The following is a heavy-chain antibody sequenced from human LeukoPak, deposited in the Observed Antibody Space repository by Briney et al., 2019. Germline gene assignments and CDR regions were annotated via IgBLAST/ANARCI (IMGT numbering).Heavy chain of an antibody. D-gene: IGHD6-19*01. Sequence: SETLSLTCAVYGGSFSGYYWSWIRQPPGKGLEWIGEINHSGSTNYNPSLKSRVTISVDTSKNQFSLKLSSVTAADTAVYYCARGGWYFGDYYYYMDVWGKGTTVTISS. CDR3: ARGGWYFGDYYYYMDV. CDR1: GGSFSGYY. J-gene: IGHJ6*03. CDR2: INHSGST. V-gene: IGHV4-34*01.